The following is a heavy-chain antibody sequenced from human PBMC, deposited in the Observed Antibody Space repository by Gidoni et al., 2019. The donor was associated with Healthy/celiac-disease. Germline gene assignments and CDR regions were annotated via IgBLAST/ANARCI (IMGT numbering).Heavy chain of an antibody. D-gene: IGHD3-10*01. V-gene: IGHV4-39*07. CDR2: IYYSGST. CDR1: GCSFSSSSYY. J-gene: IGHJ4*02. CDR3: ARDVLSPLWFGELLV. Sequence: QLQLQESGPGLVKPSATLSLPCTFSGCSFSSSSYYWGWIRQPPGKGLEWIGSIYYSGSTYYNPSLKSRVTISVDTSKNQFSLKLSSVTAADTAVYYCARDVLSPLWFGELLVWGQGTLVTVSS.